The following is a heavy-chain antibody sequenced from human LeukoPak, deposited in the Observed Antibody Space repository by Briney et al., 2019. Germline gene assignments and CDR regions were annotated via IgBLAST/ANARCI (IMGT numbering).Heavy chain of an antibody. J-gene: IGHJ6*03. V-gene: IGHV4-4*07. CDR1: GDSISSYY. CDR2: IYISGST. D-gene: IGHD2-21*02. CDR3: ARDQRRRVTAIGYGPREYYYYMDV. Sequence: SETLSLTCTVSGDSISSYYWSWIRQPAGKGLEWIGRIYISGSTNYNPSLKSRVTMSLDTSKNQFPLKLSSVTAADTAVYYCARDQRRRVTAIGYGPREYYYYMDVWGKGTTVTMSS.